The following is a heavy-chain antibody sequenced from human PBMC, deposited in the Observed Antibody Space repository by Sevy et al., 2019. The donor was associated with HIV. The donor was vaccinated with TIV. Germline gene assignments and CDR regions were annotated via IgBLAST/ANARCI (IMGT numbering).Heavy chain of an antibody. Sequence: ASVKVSCKASGGTFSSYAISWVRQAPGQGLEWMGGIIPIFGTANYAQKFQGRVTITADESTSTAYMELSSLRSEDTAVYYCAIEDVAAAGTSGYYGMDVWGQGTTVTVSS. CDR1: GGTFSSYA. V-gene: IGHV1-69*13. D-gene: IGHD6-13*01. CDR2: IIPIFGTA. J-gene: IGHJ6*02. CDR3: AIEDVAAAGTSGYYGMDV.